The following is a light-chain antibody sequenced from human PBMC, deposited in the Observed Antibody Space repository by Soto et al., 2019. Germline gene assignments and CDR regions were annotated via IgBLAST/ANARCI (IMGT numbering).Light chain of an antibody. V-gene: IGKV1-33*01. CDR2: DAS. CDR1: QDISNY. CDR3: QQSHNLPPT. J-gene: IGKJ5*01. Sequence: DIQMTQSPSSLSASVGDRVTITCQASQDISNYLNWYQQKPGKAPKLLIYDASNLETGVPSRFSGGGSGTDFSFTISSLQPEDFATYYCQQSHNLPPTFGQGTRLEIK.